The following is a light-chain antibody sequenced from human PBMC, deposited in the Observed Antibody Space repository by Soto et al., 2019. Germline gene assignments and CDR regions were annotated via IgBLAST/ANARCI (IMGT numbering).Light chain of an antibody. CDR3: QQYDTSLRHT. V-gene: IGKV3-20*01. Sequence: EIVLTQSPGTLSLSPGERATLSCRASQSVDSDYLAWYQVKPGQPPSLLIYDASTRANGLPDRFSGSGSGTDFTLTISSMEAEDVAVFYCQQYDTSLRHTFGGGTKVEMK. CDR1: QSVDSDY. J-gene: IGKJ4*02. CDR2: DAS.